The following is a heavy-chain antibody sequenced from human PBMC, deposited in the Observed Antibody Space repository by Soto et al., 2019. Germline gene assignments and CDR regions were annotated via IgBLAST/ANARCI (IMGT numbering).Heavy chain of an antibody. V-gene: IGHV3-30-3*01. CDR2: ISYDGSNK. D-gene: IGHD3-10*01. Sequence: QVQLVESGGGVVQPGRSLRLSCAASGFTFSSYAMHWVRQAPGKGLEWVAVISYDGSNKYYADSVKGRFTISRDNSKNPLYLEMNRLRAEDTAVYYCGRATKGSGGDPWGQGNLVTVSS. J-gene: IGHJ5*02. CDR3: GRATKGSGGDP. CDR1: GFTFSSYA.